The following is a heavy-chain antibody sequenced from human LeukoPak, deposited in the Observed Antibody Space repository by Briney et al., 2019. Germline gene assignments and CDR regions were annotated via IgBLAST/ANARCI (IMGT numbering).Heavy chain of an antibody. CDR2: IYYSGST. V-gene: IGHV4-59*01. J-gene: IGHJ4*02. Sequence: SETLSLTCTVSGGSISSDYWNWIRQPPGKGREWIGYIYYSGSTNYNVSLKSRVTISVDTSKKQFSLRLSSVTAADTAVYYCARGTMGATHFDYWGQGTLVTVSS. CDR1: GGSISSDY. CDR3: ARGTMGATHFDY. D-gene: IGHD1-26*01.